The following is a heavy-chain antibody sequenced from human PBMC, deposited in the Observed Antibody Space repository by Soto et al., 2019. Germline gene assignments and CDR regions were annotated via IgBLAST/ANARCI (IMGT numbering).Heavy chain of an antibody. CDR1: GGSISSGDYY. V-gene: IGHV4-61*08. Sequence: SETLSLTCAVSGGSISSGDYYWSWIRQPPGKGLEWIGYIYYSGSTNYNPSLKSRVTISVDTSKNQFSLTLSSVTAADTAVYYCARYLGLSGGNDYWGQGTLVTVSS. CDR3: ARYLGLSGGNDY. CDR2: IYYSGST. D-gene: IGHD2-15*01. J-gene: IGHJ4*02.